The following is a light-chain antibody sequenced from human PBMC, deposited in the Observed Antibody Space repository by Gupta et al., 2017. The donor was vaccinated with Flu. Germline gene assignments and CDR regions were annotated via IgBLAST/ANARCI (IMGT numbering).Light chain of an antibody. CDR1: QSVRSY. CDR2: DAS. Sequence: ASLSLSPGERGTLSCSARQSVRSYLVWYQQKPRQAPRLLIYDASNRATGIPPRFSGGGCGKDLSLTISSLEQEDFAVYYCQQRSNWPLITFGGGTKVEIK. V-gene: IGKV3-11*01. CDR3: QQRSNWPLIT. J-gene: IGKJ4*01.